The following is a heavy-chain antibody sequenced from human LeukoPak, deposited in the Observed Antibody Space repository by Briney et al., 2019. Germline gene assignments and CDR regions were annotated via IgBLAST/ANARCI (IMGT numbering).Heavy chain of an antibody. Sequence: PSETLSLTCTVSGGSISSGGYYWSWIRQHPGKGLEWIVYIYYSGSTYYNPSLKSRVTISVDTSKNQFSLKLSSVTAADTAVYYCARETYYDFWSGYLNRENWFDPWGQGTLVTVSS. V-gene: IGHV4-31*03. CDR2: IYYSGST. CDR1: GGSISSGGYY. D-gene: IGHD3-3*01. J-gene: IGHJ5*02. CDR3: ARETYYDFWSGYLNRENWFDP.